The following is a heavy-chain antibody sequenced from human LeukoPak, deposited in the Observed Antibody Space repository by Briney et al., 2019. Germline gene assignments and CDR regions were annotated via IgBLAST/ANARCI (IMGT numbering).Heavy chain of an antibody. Sequence: GRSLRLSCAASGFTFSSYGMHWVRQAPGKGLEWVAVISYDGSNKYYADSVKGRFTISRDNSKNTLYLQMNSLRAEDTAVYYCAKDFPLGGYAFDYWGQGTLVTVSS. D-gene: IGHD5-12*01. CDR3: AKDFPLGGYAFDY. J-gene: IGHJ4*02. CDR1: GFTFSSYG. CDR2: ISYDGSNK. V-gene: IGHV3-30*18.